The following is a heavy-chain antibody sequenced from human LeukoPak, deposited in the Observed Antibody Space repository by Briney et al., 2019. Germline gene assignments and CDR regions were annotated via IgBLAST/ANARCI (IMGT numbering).Heavy chain of an antibody. Sequence: GGSLRLSCAASGFTFSSYWMSWVRQAPGKGLEWVANIKHDGSEAYYVASVKGRFTISKDNAKNSLYLQMNSLRTEDTAVYYCVKGRGGYVKYKTFDYWGQGTLITVSS. V-gene: IGHV3-7*01. D-gene: IGHD5-12*01. CDR3: VKGRGGYVKYKTFDY. CDR2: IKHDGSEA. J-gene: IGHJ4*02. CDR1: GFTFSSYW.